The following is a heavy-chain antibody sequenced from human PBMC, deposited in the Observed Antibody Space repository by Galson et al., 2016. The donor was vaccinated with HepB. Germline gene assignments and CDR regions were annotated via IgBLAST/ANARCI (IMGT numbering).Heavy chain of an antibody. Sequence: SVKVSCKASGGSFSNFGISWVRQAAGQGLEWMGGTIPLFGRANYADRFQGRVKISADESTNTVFMELTSLRSEDTALYYCARRHDPLYWNFDLWGHGTLIIVSS. J-gene: IGHJ2*01. CDR3: ARRHDPLYWNFDL. V-gene: IGHV1-69*13. CDR1: GGSFSNFG. CDR2: TIPLFGRA.